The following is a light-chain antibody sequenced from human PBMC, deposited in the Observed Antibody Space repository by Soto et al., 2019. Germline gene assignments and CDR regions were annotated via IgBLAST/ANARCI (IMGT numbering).Light chain of an antibody. CDR2: AAS. CDR1: QIISNY. CDR3: QQSYSAPRA. V-gene: IGKV1-39*01. Sequence: DLQMTQSPSSLSASVGDRVTITCRASQIISNYLNWYQQKPGKAPKLLIYAASSLQSGVPSRFSGSGSGTDFTLTISSLQPEDSATYYCQQSYSAPRAFGQGTKVEIK. J-gene: IGKJ1*01.